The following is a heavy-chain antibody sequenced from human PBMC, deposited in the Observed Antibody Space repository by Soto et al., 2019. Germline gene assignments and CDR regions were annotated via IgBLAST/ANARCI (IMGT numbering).Heavy chain of an antibody. CDR2: ITSDGSST. CDR1: GFTFSSYY. Sequence: EVQLVESGGGLVQPGGSLRLSCAASGFTFSSYYMNWLRQAPGKGLVWVARITSDGSSTTYADSVKGRFTISRDNAKNTLYLQMNSLRAEDTAVYSCARERDGGFGDVWGQGTTVTVSS. CDR3: ARERDGGFGDV. V-gene: IGHV3-74*01. J-gene: IGHJ6*02. D-gene: IGHD3-10*01.